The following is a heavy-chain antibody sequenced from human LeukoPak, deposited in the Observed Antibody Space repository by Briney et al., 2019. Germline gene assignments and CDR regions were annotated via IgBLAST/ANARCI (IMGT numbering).Heavy chain of an antibody. D-gene: IGHD4-17*01. J-gene: IGHJ4*02. CDR1: GFTFSNYD. CDR2: IGTAGDT. CDR3: ARATTVTTQGYYFDY. V-gene: IGHV3-13*01. Sequence: GGSLRLSCAASGFTFSNYDMHWVRQATGKGLEGASAIGTAGDTYYPGSVKGRFTISRENAKNSLYLQMNSLRAGDTAVYYCARATTVTTQGYYFDYWGQGTLVTVSS.